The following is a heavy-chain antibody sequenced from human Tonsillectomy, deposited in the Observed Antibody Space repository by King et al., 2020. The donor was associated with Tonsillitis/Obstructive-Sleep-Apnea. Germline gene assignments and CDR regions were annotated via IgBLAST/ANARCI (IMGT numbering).Heavy chain of an antibody. CDR3: AKGGEDDYGEYWYFDL. D-gene: IGHD4-17*01. V-gene: IGHV3-23*04. CDR1: GFTFSSYA. CDR2: ISGSGGST. J-gene: IGHJ2*01. Sequence: VQLVESGGGLVQPGGSLRLSCAASGFTFSSYAMSWVRQAPVKGLEWVSGISGSGGSTFYADSVKGRFTISRDNSKNTLYLQMNSLRAEDTAVYYCAKGGEDDYGEYWYFDLGGRGTLVTVSS.